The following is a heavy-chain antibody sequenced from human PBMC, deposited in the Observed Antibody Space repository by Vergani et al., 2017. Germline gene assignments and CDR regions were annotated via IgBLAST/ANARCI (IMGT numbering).Heavy chain of an antibody. CDR2: INPNSGGT. D-gene: IGHD4-17*01. V-gene: IGHV1-2*02. CDR3: ARATVTTSPFDY. Sequence: QVQLVQSGAEVKKPGSSVKVSCKASGGTFSGYYMHWVRQAPGQGLEWMGWINPNSGGTNYAQKFQGRVTMTRDTSISTAYMELSRLRSDDTAVYYCARATVTTSPFDYWGQGTLVTVSS. CDR1: GGTFSGYY. J-gene: IGHJ4*02.